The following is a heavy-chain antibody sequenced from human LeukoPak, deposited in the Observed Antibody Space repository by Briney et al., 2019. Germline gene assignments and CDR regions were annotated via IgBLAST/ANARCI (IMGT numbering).Heavy chain of an antibody. CDR3: ERDGYTASYYSLDY. V-gene: IGHV4-4*07. Sequence: SDTLSLTCTVSGDSIRSYYWNWIRQPAGKGLESIGRIYTTGTTNYNPSLKSRVTMSVDVSKKQCSLRLSSVPAADSAVYYCERDGYTASYYSLDYWGQGIQVTVSS. J-gene: IGHJ4*02. CDR2: IYTTGTT. CDR1: GDSIRSYY. D-gene: IGHD1-26*01.